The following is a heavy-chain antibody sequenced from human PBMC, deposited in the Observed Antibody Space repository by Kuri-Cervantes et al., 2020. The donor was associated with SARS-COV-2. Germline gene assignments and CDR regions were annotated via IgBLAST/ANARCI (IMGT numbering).Heavy chain of an antibody. Sequence: LSLTCAASGFTFSSYSMNWVRQAPGKGLEWVSSISSSSRYIYYADSVKGRFTISRDNAKNSLYLQMNSLRAEDTAVYYCARVAGEGPIYYYYMDVWGKGTTVTVSS. CDR1: GFTFSSYS. D-gene: IGHD2-21*01. CDR2: ISSSSRYI. V-gene: IGHV3-21*01. J-gene: IGHJ6*03. CDR3: ARVAGEGPIYYYYMDV.